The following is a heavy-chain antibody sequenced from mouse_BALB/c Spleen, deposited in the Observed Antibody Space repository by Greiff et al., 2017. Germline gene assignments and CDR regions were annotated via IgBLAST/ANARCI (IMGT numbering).Heavy chain of an antibody. Sequence: DVKLVESGGGLVQPGGSLKLSCAASGFTFSSYGMSWVRQTPDKRLELVATINSNGGSTYYPDSVKGRFTISRDNAKNTLYLQMSSLKSEDTAMYYCARAKAYYRYDEMDYWGQGTSVTVSS. CDR3: ARAKAYYRYDEMDY. CDR2: INSNGGST. CDR1: GFTFSSYG. D-gene: IGHD2-14*01. V-gene: IGHV5-6-3*01. J-gene: IGHJ4*01.